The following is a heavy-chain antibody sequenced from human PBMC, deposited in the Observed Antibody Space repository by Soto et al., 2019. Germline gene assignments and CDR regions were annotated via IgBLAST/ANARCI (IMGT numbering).Heavy chain of an antibody. D-gene: IGHD1-26*01. V-gene: IGHV3-33*01. CDR2: IWYDGSNK. CDR3: ARPRDSKELLDAFDI. J-gene: IGHJ3*02. CDR1: GFTFSSYG. Sequence: QVQLVESGGGVVQPGRSLRLSCAASGFTFSSYGMHWVRQAPGKGLEWVAVIWYDGSNKYYADSVKGRFTISRDNSKNTLYLQMNSLRAEDTAVYYCARPRDSKELLDAFDIWGQGTMVTVSS.